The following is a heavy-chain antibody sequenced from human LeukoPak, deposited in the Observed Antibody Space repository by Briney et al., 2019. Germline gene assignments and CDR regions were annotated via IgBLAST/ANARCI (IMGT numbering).Heavy chain of an antibody. J-gene: IGHJ4*02. D-gene: IGHD1-26*01. CDR3: ARHASGSYYDY. Sequence: SETLSFTCTVSGGSISSYYWSWIRQPPGKGLEWIGYIYTSGSTNYNPSLKSRVTISVDTSKNQFSLKLSSVTAADTAVYYCARHASGSYYDYWGQGTLVTVSS. CDR1: GGSISSYY. CDR2: IYTSGST. V-gene: IGHV4-4*09.